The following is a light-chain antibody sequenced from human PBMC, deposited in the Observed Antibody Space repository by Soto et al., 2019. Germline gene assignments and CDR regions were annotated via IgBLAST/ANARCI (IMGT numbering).Light chain of an antibody. Sequence: AIRMTQSPSSFSASTGDRVTITCRASQGISSHLAWYQVKPGKAPRLLIYTASYWESGVPSSFICSGSGTDFPLTLSSLQSEDFSVYYCHQYFSCPHTFGGGTKVEIK. CDR2: TAS. CDR3: HQYFSCPHT. V-gene: IGKV1-8*01. CDR1: QGISSH. J-gene: IGKJ4*01.